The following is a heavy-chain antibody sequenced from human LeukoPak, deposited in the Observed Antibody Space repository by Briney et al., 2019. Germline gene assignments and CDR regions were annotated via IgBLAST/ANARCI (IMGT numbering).Heavy chain of an antibody. CDR2: ISSSGSTI. J-gene: IGHJ4*02. CDR1: GFTFRSYE. CDR3: ARAHYYDSSGLDY. D-gene: IGHD3-22*01. V-gene: IGHV3-48*03. Sequence: GGSLRLSCAASGFTFRSYEMNWVRQAPGKGLEWVSHISSSGSTIYYADSVKGRFTISRDNAKNSLYLQMNSLRAEDTAVYYCARAHYYDSSGLDYWGQGTLVTVSS.